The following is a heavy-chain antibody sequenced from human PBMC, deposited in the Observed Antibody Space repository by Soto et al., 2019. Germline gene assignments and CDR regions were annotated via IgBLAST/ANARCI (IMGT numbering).Heavy chain of an antibody. Sequence: SETLSLTCAISGDSIDNFYWSWIRQPAGKGLESLGRLSASGRTNYSPSLQSRVTMSLDRSKSRFSLRLTSVSAADTAVYYCARGLVCYFDIWDPGTLLTV. V-gene: IGHV4-4*07. CDR2: LSASGRT. J-gene: IGHJ4*02. CDR1: GDSIDNFY. D-gene: IGHD2-8*02. CDR3: ARGLVCYFDI.